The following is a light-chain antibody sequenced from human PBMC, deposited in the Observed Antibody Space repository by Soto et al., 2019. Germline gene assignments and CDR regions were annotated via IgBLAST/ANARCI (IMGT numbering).Light chain of an antibody. Sequence: QSALTQPASVSGSPGQSITISCTGTSSDVGDYKYVSWYQQHTGKAPKVIIYEVSNRPSGVSYRYSGSKSGKTASLTISGLQPEDDAHYYCASYISNSIWVFGGGTKLTVL. J-gene: IGLJ3*02. CDR2: EVS. CDR1: SSDVGDYKY. CDR3: ASYISNSIWV. V-gene: IGLV2-14*01.